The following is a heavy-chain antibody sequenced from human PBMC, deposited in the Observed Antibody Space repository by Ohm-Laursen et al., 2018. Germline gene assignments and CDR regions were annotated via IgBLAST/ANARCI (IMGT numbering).Heavy chain of an antibody. V-gene: IGHV4-4*07. D-gene: IGHD4-17*01. CDR1: GASINNYC. CDR2: IPFSGST. Sequence: SDTLSLTCSVSGASINNYCWNWIRQPAGKGLEWIGRIPFSGSTRYNPSLQGRVTISLDTSNQQFSLKLTPVTAADTAVYYCARGDFGDYNWFDPWGQGTRITVSS. CDR3: ARGDFGDYNWFDP. J-gene: IGHJ5*02.